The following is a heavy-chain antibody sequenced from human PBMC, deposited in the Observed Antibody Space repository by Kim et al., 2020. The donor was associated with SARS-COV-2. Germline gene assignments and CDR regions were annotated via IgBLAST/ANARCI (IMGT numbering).Heavy chain of an antibody. CDR3: ARLGLQQLVVDY. J-gene: IGHJ4*02. V-gene: IGHV3-11*04. Sequence: YYADSVKGRFTIPSDNANNSLYLQMNSLGAEDTAVYYCARLGLQQLVVDYWGQGTLVTVSS. D-gene: IGHD6-13*01.